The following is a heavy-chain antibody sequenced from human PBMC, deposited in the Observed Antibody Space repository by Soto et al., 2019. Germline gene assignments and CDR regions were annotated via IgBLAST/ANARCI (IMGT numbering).Heavy chain of an antibody. V-gene: IGHV3-48*02. CDR3: ARDSNWSSDY. CDR1: GFTFSGYN. D-gene: IGHD1-1*01. Sequence: EVQLVESGGGLVQPGGSLRLSCAASGFTFSGYNMNWIRQAPGKGLEWVSCIKSDSSSIWYADSVKGRFTMSRDNAKNSLHLQMNSLRDEDTAVYFCARDSNWSSDYWGQGTLVAVSS. CDR2: IKSDSSSI. J-gene: IGHJ4*02.